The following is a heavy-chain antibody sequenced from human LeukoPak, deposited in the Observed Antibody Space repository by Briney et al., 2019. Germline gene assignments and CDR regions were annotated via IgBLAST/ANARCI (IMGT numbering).Heavy chain of an antibody. V-gene: IGHV1-69*02. CDR2: IIPILGIA. Sequence: ASVKVSCKSSGGTFSSYTISWVRQAPGQGLEWMGRIIPILGIANYAQKFQGRVTITADKSTSTAYMELSSLRSEDTAVFYCARGHQPPYYGMDVWGQGTTVTVSS. J-gene: IGHJ6*02. CDR1: GGTFSSYT. CDR3: ARGHQPPYYGMDV.